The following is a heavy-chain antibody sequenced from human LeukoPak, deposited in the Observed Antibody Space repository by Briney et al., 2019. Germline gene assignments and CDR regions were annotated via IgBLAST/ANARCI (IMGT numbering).Heavy chain of an antibody. CDR2: INHSGST. D-gene: IGHD3-16*01. CDR3: AVSLGASFDY. Sequence: SETLSLTCAVYGGSFSGYYWSWIRQPPGKGLEWIGEINHSGSTNYNPSLKSRVTISVDTSKNQFSLKLSSVTAADTAVYYCAVSLGASFDYWGQGTLVTVSS. V-gene: IGHV4-34*01. CDR1: GGSFSGYY. J-gene: IGHJ4*02.